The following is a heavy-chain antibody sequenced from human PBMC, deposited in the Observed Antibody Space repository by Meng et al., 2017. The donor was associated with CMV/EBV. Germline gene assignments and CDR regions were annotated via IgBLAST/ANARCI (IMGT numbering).Heavy chain of an antibody. Sequence: SVAEVKTPWAALEVSCKASGLSSTSSYTHWWRHATGQGLEWMGKINPSGGSTSYAQKFQGRVTMTRDTSTSTVYMELSSLRSEDTAVYYCARESGSVGDYWGQGTLVTVSS. D-gene: IGHD1-26*01. J-gene: IGHJ4*02. CDR2: INPSGGST. CDR1: GLSSTSSY. V-gene: IGHV1-46*01. CDR3: ARESGSVGDY.